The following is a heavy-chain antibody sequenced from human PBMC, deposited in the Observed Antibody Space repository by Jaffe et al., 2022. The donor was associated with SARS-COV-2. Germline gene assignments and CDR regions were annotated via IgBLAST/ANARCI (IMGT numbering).Heavy chain of an antibody. D-gene: IGHD4-17*01. CDR3: ATGVYGGLYEH. CDR1: GLTFSSCV. Sequence: EVQLLESGGGLVQPGGSLRLSCAASGLTFSSCVMSWVRQTPGKGLEWVSTISGSGATIHDADSAKGRFTISRDNSKNTLFLQMNSLRAEDTAIYYCATGVYGGLYEHWGQGALVIVSS. CDR2: ISGSGATI. J-gene: IGHJ1*01. V-gene: IGHV3-23*01.